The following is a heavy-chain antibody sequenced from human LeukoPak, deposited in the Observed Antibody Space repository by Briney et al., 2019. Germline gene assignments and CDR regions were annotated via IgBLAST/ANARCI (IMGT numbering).Heavy chain of an antibody. D-gene: IGHD4-17*01. CDR1: GYTFTSYD. J-gene: IGHJ6*03. V-gene: IGHV1-8*03. CDR2: MNPNSGNT. Sequence: ASVKVSCKASGYTFTSYDINWVRQATGQGLEWMGWMNPNSGNTGYAQKSQGRVTITRDMSTSTAYMELSSLRSEDTAVYYCAAEATVTSRGYYYYYMDVWGKGTTVTISS. CDR3: AAEATVTSRGYYYYYMDV.